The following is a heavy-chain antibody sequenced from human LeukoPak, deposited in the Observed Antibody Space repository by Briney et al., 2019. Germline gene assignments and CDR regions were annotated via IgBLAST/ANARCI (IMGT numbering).Heavy chain of an antibody. CDR1: VGSISSGGYY. J-gene: IGHJ4*02. D-gene: IGHD6-13*01. CDR2: IYYSGST. CDR3: ASSKQLVLLFY. Sequence: SETLSLTCTFSVGSISSGGYYWSWIRQHPGKGLEWIGYIYYSGSTYYNPSLKSRVTISVDTSKNQFSLKLSSVTAADTAVYYCASSKQLVLLFYWGQGTLVTVSS. V-gene: IGHV4-31*03.